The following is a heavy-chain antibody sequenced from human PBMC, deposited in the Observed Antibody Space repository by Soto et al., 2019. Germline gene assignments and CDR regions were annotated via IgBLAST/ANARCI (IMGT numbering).Heavy chain of an antibody. CDR1: GFTFSDHY. CDR3: ARVTGASYFDY. V-gene: IGHV3-72*01. CDR2: SRNKANSYTT. J-gene: IGHJ4*02. Sequence: EVQLVESGGGLVQPGGSLRLSCAASGFTFSDHYMDWVRQAPGKGLEWVGRSRNKANSYTTEYAASVKGRFTISRDESNNSLYLQMNSLKTEDTAVYYCARVTGASYFDYWGQGTLVTVSS. D-gene: IGHD1-26*01.